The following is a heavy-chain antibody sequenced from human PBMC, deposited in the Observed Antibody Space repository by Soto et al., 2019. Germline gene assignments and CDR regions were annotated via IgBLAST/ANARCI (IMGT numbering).Heavy chain of an antibody. CDR1: GGTFSSYA. D-gene: IGHD2-15*01. V-gene: IGHV1-69*01. Sequence: QVQLVQSGAEVQKPGSSVKVSCKASGGTFSSYAISWVRQAPGQGLEWMGGIIPIFGTANYAQKFQGRVTISADESTSTAYMELSSLRSEDTAVYYCALAYCSGGSCYLDAFDIWGQGTMVTVSS. CDR3: ALAYCSGGSCYLDAFDI. CDR2: IIPIFGTA. J-gene: IGHJ3*02.